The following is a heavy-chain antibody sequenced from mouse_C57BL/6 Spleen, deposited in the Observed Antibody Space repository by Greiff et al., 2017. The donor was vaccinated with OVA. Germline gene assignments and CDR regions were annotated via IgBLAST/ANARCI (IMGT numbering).Heavy chain of an antibody. CDR1: GYSFTSYY. Sequence: QVQLKQSGPELVKPGASVKISCKASGYSFTSYYIHWVKQRPGQGLEWIGWIYPGSGNTKYNEKFKGKATLTADTSSSTAYMQLSSLTSEDSAVYYCASGAAYFDYWGQGTTLTVSS. V-gene: IGHV1-66*01. CDR3: ASGAAYFDY. CDR2: IYPGSGNT. J-gene: IGHJ2*01.